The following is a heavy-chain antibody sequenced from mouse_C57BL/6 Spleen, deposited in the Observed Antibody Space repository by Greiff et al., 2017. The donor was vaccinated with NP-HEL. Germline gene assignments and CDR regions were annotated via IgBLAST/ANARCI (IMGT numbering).Heavy chain of an antibody. J-gene: IGHJ1*03. Sequence: VQLQQSGAELAKPGASVKLSCKASGYNFTSYWMHWVKQRPGQGLEWIGYINPSSGYNKSNQKFKDKATLTADKSSSTAYMQLSSLTYEDSAVYYCARSPVENWYFDVWGTGTTVTVSS. D-gene: IGHD1-1*01. V-gene: IGHV1-7*01. CDR2: INPSSGYN. CDR1: GYNFTSYW. CDR3: ARSPVENWYFDV.